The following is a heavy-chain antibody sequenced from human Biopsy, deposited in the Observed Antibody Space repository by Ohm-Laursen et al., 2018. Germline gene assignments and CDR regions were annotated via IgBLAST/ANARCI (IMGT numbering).Heavy chain of an antibody. CDR3: ASVVLGPTNDAFDL. CDR1: GDSISSYY. Sequence: TLSLTCTVSGDSISSYYWGWIRQPPGKGLEWIGYVHYTGITDYNRSLQSRVTISVDTSKNHFSLRLRSVTPADTAIYYCASVVLGPTNDAFDLWGQGTMVVVSS. CDR2: VHYTGIT. J-gene: IGHJ3*01. D-gene: IGHD3-22*01. V-gene: IGHV4-59*01.